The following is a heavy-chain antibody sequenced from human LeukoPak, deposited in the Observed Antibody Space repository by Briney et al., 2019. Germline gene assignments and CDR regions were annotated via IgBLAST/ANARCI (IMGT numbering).Heavy chain of an antibody. CDR3: ARDRRAVAYDY. CDR1: GFTFSSYE. V-gene: IGHV3-48*03. D-gene: IGHD6-19*01. Sequence: PGGSLRLSCAASGFTFSSYEMNWVRHAPGKGLEWVSYISSSGSTIYYADSVKGRFTISRDNAKNSLYLQMNSLRAEDTAVYYCARDRRAVAYDYWGQGTLVTVSS. J-gene: IGHJ4*02. CDR2: ISSSGSTI.